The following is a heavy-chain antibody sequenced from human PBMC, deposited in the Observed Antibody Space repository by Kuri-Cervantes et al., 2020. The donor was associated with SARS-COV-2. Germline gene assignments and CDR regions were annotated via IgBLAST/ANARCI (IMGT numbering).Heavy chain of an antibody. CDR2: IYYSGST. V-gene: IGHV4-59*05. CDR3: ARHRTLTYYDILTGYYNNDAFDI. Sequence: SETLSLTCTVSGGSISSYYWSWIRQPAGKGLEWIGSIYYSGSTYYNPSLKSRVTISVDTSKNQFSLKLSSVTAADTAVYYCARHRTLTYYDILTGYYNNDAFDIWGQGTMVTVSS. CDR1: GGSISSYY. J-gene: IGHJ3*02. D-gene: IGHD3-9*01.